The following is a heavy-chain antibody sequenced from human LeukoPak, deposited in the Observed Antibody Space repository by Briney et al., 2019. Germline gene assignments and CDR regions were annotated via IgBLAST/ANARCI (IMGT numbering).Heavy chain of an antibody. J-gene: IGHJ4*02. V-gene: IGHV4-4*02. CDR2: IYHSGNS. D-gene: IGHD6-6*01. CDR1: GGSISSNNW. Sequence: SETLSLTCAVSGGSISSNNWWSWVRQPPGKGLEWIGEIYHSGNSNYNPSLKSRVTISVGKSKNQFSLKLSSVTAADTAVYYCARDVGARLPGYWGQGTLVTVSS. CDR3: ARDVGARLPGY.